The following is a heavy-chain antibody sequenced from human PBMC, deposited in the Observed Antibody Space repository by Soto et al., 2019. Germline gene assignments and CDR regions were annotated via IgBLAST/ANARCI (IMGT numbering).Heavy chain of an antibody. CDR2: ISGGSSYT. D-gene: IGHD3-10*01. CDR3: AKTRVADSGYYFDH. CDR1: RFSFGDSH. V-gene: IGHV3-11*03. J-gene: IGHJ4*02. Sequence: GVLRLSCAASRFSFGDSHMSWIRQSAGKGLEWLSYISGGSSYTKYAESVKGRFTISRDNARRSLFLQVNGLRADDTAIYYCAKTRVADSGYYFDHWGQGTMVTVSS.